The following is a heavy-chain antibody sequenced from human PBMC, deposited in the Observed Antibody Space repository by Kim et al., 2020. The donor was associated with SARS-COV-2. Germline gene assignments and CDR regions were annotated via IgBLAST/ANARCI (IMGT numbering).Heavy chain of an antibody. CDR3: ARAAVAGTGYFDY. V-gene: IGHV3-33*01. J-gene: IGHJ4*02. Sequence: GGSLRLSCAASGFTFSSYGMHWVRQAPGKGLEWVAVIWYDGSNKYYADSVKGRFTISRDNSKNTLYLQMNSLRAEDTAVYYCARAAVAGTGYFDYWGQGTLVTVSS. CDR2: IWYDGSNK. D-gene: IGHD6-19*01. CDR1: GFTFSSYG.